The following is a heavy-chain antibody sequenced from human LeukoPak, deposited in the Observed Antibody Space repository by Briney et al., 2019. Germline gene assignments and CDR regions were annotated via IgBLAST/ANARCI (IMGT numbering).Heavy chain of an antibody. V-gene: IGHV1-46*01. D-gene: IGHD6-19*01. J-gene: IGHJ4*02. CDR1: GYAFTSYY. CDR3: ARERGLIAVPGETFDY. CDR2: INPSDGST. Sequence: ASVKVSCKASGYAFTSYYMHWVRQAPGQGLEWMGVINPSDGSTLYAQNLQGRVTMTRDTSTSTVYIELSSLRSEDTAIFYCARERGLIAVPGETFDYWGQGTLVTVSS.